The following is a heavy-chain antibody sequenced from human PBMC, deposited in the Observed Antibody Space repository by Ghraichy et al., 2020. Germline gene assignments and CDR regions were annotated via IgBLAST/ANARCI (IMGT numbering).Heavy chain of an antibody. D-gene: IGHD5-18*01. CDR1: VGSFSGYY. Sequence: SETLSLTCAVSVGSFSGYYWSWIRQAPGKGLEWIGEITPTSRITNKSPSLKSRLTMLVDTSKNQFSLKLKTVTAADTAVYYCARRRELWSAAEGDGFDRWGQGTMVTVSS. V-gene: IGHV4-34*01. CDR2: ITPTSRIT. J-gene: IGHJ3*01. CDR3: ARRRELWSAAEGDGFDR.